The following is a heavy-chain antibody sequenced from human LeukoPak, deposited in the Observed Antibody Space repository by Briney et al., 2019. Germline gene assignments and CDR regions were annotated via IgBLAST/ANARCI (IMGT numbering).Heavy chain of an antibody. CDR2: IYYSGST. D-gene: IGHD4-17*01. CDR1: GGSISSSSYY. CDR3: ARRPRTTTVTYRSYYFDY. Sequence: ASETLSLTCTVSGGSISSSSYYWGWIRQPPGKGLEWIGSIYYSGSTYYNPSLKSRVTISVDTSKNQFSLKLNSVTAADTAVYYCARRPRTTTVTYRSYYFDYWGQGTLVTVSS. V-gene: IGHV4-39*07. J-gene: IGHJ4*02.